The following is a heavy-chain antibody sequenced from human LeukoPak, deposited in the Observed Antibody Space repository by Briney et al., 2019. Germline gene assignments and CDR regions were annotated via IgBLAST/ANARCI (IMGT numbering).Heavy chain of an antibody. CDR2: ISGSGGST. CDR3: ARDSSGYYCFDY. Sequence: HPGGSLRLSCAASGFTFSSYAMSWVRQAPGKGLEWVSTISGSGGSTYYADSVKGRFTISRDNSKNTLYLQMNSLRAEDTAVYYCARDSSGYYCFDYWGQGTLVTVSS. D-gene: IGHD3-22*01. J-gene: IGHJ4*02. CDR1: GFTFSSYA. V-gene: IGHV3-23*01.